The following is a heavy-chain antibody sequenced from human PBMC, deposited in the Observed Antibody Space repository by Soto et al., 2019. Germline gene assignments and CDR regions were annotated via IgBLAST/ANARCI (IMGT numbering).Heavy chain of an antibody. CDR2: IDPSDSYT. CDR3: ARAYCSGGSCYYYYGMDV. J-gene: IGHJ6*02. V-gene: IGHV5-10-1*01. Sequence: VESLKISCKGSGYSFTSYWISWVRQMPGKGLEWMGRIDPSDSYTNYSPSFQGHVTISADKSISTAYLQWSSLKASDTAMYYCARAYCSGGSCYYYYGMDVWGQGTTVTVSS. D-gene: IGHD2-15*01. CDR1: GYSFTSYW.